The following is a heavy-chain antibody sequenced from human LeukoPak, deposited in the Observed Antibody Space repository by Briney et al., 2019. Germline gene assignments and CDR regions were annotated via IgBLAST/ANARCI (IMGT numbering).Heavy chain of an antibody. V-gene: IGHV3-21*01. CDR2: ISSSSSYI. D-gene: IGHD6-19*01. CDR1: GFTFSSYS. CDR3: ARDLLIAVAGTGDFDY. J-gene: IGHJ4*02. Sequence: GGSLRLSCAASGFTFSSYSMNWVRQAPGKGLEWVSSISSSSSYIYYADSVKGRFTISRDNSKNTLYLQMNSLRAEDTAVYYCARDLLIAVAGTGDFDYWGQGTLVTVSS.